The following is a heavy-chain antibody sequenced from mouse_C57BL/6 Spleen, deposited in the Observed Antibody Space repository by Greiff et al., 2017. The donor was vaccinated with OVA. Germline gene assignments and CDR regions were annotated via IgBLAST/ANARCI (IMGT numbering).Heavy chain of an antibody. Sequence: VQLQQSGPELVKPGASVKIPCKASGYTFTDYNMDWVKQSHGKSLEWIGDINPNNGGTIYNQKFKGKATLTVEKSSSTAYMELRSLTSEDTAVYYCAREGLTCYFDYWGQGTTLTVSS. V-gene: IGHV1-18*01. CDR2: INPNNGGT. J-gene: IGHJ2*01. CDR1: GYTFTDYN. CDR3: AREGLTCYFDY. D-gene: IGHD3-1*01.